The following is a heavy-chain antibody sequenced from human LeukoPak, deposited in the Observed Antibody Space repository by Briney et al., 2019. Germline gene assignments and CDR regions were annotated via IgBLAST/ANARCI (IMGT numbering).Heavy chain of an antibody. V-gene: IGHV3-48*01. D-gene: IGHD4-17*01. CDR1: GFTFSCHG. J-gene: IGHJ4*02. CDR2: ISPGGDTI. CDR3: ARVREHTVTTMYFDY. Sequence: GGSLRLSCAGYGFTFSCHGMIWVRPAPGKGLEWLSYISPGGDTINHAYSVKDRFTVSRDNAKSSVYRQMNSLRAEDTAVYYCARVREHTVTTMYFDYWGQGTLVSVPS.